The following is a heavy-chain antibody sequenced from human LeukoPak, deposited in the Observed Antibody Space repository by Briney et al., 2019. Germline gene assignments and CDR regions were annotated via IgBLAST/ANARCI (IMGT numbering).Heavy chain of an antibody. CDR2: IYYSGST. CDR1: GFTLSIYS. V-gene: IGHV4-59*08. J-gene: IGHJ5*02. Sequence: GSLRLSCAASGFTLSIYSMNWIRQPPGKGLEWIGYIYYSGSTYYNPSLKSRVSISSDPSKNQFSLKLSSVTAADTAVYYCARHHGQSFDPWGQGTLVTVSS. CDR3: ARHHGQSFDP. D-gene: IGHD5-24*01.